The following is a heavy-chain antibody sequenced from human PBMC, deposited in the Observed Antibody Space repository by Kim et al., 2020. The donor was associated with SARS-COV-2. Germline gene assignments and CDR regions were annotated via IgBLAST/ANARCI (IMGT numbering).Heavy chain of an antibody. V-gene: IGHV3-30*04. CDR2: ISYDGSNK. CDR3: ARNPADYCSGGSCHESVYFDY. Sequence: GGSLRLSCAASGFTFSSYAMHWVRQAPGKGLEWVAVISYDGSNKYYADSVKGRFTISRDNSKNTLYLQMNSLRAEDTAVYYCARNPADYCSGGSCHESVYFDYWGQGTLVTVSS. J-gene: IGHJ4*02. CDR1: GFTFSSYA. D-gene: IGHD2-15*01.